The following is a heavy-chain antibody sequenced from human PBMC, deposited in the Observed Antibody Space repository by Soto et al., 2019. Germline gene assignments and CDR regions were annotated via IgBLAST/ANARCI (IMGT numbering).Heavy chain of an antibody. CDR1: GYSFTSYW. D-gene: IGHD1-26*01. CDR3: AIRGGTYYEAFDI. V-gene: IGHV5-51*01. Sequence: GESLKISCKGSGYSFTSYWIGWVRQMPGKGLEWMGIIYPGDSNTRYSPSFQGQVTISADRSISTAYLQWSRLKASDTAMYYCAIRGGTYYEAFDIWGQGTMVTVSS. J-gene: IGHJ3*02. CDR2: IYPGDSNT.